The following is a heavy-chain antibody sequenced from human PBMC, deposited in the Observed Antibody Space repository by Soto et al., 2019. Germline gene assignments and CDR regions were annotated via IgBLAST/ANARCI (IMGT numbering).Heavy chain of an antibody. CDR2: IYPGDSDT. D-gene: IGHD6-6*01. V-gene: IGHV5-51*01. CDR1: AYSFTSYW. CDR3: ARTRARRDSSSSSIYYYYGMDV. Sequence: PGESLKISCKGSAYSFTSYWIGWVRQMPGKGLEWMGIIYPGDSDTRYSPSFQGQVTISAEKSISTAYLQWSSLKASDTAMYYCARTRARRDSSSSSIYYYYGMDVWGQGTTVTVSS. J-gene: IGHJ6*02.